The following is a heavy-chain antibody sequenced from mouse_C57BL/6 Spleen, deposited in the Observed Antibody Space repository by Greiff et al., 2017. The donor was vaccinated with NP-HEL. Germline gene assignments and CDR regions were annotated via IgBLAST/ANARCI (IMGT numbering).Heavy chain of an antibody. CDR2: IYPGSGST. J-gene: IGHJ4*01. D-gene: IGHD1-1*01. V-gene: IGHV1-55*01. CDR1: GYTFTGYW. Sequence: QVQLQQPGAELVKPGASVKMSCKASGYTFTGYWITWVKQRPGQGLEWIGDIYPGSGSTNYNEKFKSKATLTVDTSSSTAYMQLSSLTSEDSAVYYCARGVYYYGSSYNYAMDYWGQGTSVTVSS. CDR3: ARGVYYYGSSYNYAMDY.